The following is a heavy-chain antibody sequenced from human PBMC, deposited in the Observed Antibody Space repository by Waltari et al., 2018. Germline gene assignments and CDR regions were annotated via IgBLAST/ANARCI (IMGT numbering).Heavy chain of an antibody. CDR3: ASLYAY. Sequence: EVHLVESGGGLVRPGESLILSCAASGFSFSVYAMNWVRQAPGKGLEWVAYISTGSDTIQYADSVKGRFTISRDDATNSLYLHMNRLRAEDSAVYYCASLYAYWGQGTLVSVSS. V-gene: IGHV3-48*01. J-gene: IGHJ4*02. CDR1: GFSFSVYA. CDR2: ISTGSDTI. D-gene: IGHD2-2*01.